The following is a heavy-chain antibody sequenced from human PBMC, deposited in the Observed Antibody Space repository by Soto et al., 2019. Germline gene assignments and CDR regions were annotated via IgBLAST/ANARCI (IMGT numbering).Heavy chain of an antibody. J-gene: IGHJ4*02. CDR3: ARGSRVSSTGTGAH. Sequence: SGGALRLSCAVSGFTFSVYWMHWVRQVPGKGLTWVSRISDDGSTATYADSVKGRFVISRDNAKNRLYLEMNTLRADDSGLYYCARGSRVSSTGTGAHWGRGTLVTVSS. CDR1: GFTFSVYW. CDR2: ISDDGSTA. V-gene: IGHV3-74*01. D-gene: IGHD1-1*01.